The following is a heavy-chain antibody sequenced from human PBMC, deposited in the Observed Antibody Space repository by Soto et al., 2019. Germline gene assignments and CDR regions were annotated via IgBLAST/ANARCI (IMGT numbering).Heavy chain of an antibody. CDR1: GGSIGSYY. J-gene: IGHJ6*02. Sequence: SETLSLTCTVSGGSIGSYYWSWIRQPPGKGLEWIGYIYYSGSTNYNPSLKSRVTISVDTSKNQFSLKLSSVTAADTAVYYCARDKGGSGSYYNVPYYYYGMDVWGQGTTVTVSS. V-gene: IGHV4-59*01. CDR3: ARDKGGSGSYYNVPYYYYGMDV. D-gene: IGHD3-10*01. CDR2: IYYSGST.